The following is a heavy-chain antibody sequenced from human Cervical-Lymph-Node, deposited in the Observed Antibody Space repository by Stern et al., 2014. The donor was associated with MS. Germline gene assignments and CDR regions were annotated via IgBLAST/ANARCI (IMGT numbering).Heavy chain of an antibody. CDR1: GGSVTTTNW. Sequence: QLQLQESGPGLVRPSGTLSLTCAVSGGSVTTTNWWSWVRQPPGKGLEWIGEIYHSGSTNYDPSLKSRVTMSVDKSKNQVSLEMRSVTAADTAVYFCARDCGRSSCYVHWGQGTLVTVS. J-gene: IGHJ4*02. V-gene: IGHV4-4*02. CDR3: ARDCGRSSCYVH. D-gene: IGHD2-2*01. CDR2: IYHSGST.